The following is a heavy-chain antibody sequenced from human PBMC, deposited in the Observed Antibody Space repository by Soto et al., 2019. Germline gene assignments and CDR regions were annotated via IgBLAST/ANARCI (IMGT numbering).Heavy chain of an antibody. J-gene: IGHJ5*02. CDR3: ATYVVPTVIGMGYFDP. Sequence: QVQLQESGPGLVKPSQTLSLTCTVSGGSISSGDYYWSWIRQPPGKGLEWIGYIYHTGITFYNPSLKSRVTLSVDTSKNQLSLKLKSVTAADTAVYYCATYVVPTVIGMGYFDPWGQGTLVTVSS. CDR2: IYHTGIT. D-gene: IGHD2-21*02. V-gene: IGHV4-30-4*01. CDR1: GGSISSGDYY.